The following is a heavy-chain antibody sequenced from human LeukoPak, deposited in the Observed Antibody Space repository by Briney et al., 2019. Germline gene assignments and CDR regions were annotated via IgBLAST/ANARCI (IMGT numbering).Heavy chain of an antibody. D-gene: IGHD3-22*01. V-gene: IGHV3-48*02. CDR1: GFTFSSYS. CDR3: TIGRTYYYDSSGLDY. Sequence: PGGSLRLSCAASGFTFSSYSMNWVRQAPGKGLEWGSYISSSSSTIYYADSVKGRFTISRDNAKNSLYLQMNSLRDEDTAVYYCTIGRTYYYDSSGLDYWGQGTLVTVSS. CDR2: ISSSSSTI. J-gene: IGHJ4*02.